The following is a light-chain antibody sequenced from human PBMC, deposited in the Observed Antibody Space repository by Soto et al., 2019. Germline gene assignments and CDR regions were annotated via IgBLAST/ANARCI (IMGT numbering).Light chain of an antibody. CDR2: DVS. J-gene: IGLJ1*01. Sequence: QSALTQPASVSGSPGQSITISCTGTSSDVGGYNYVSWYQQHPGKAPKLMIYDVSNRPSGVSNRFSGSKSGNTASLTISGPQAEDEADYYCSSYTSSSNPYVFXTGTKVTVL. CDR1: SSDVGGYNY. CDR3: SSYTSSSNPYV. V-gene: IGLV2-14*01.